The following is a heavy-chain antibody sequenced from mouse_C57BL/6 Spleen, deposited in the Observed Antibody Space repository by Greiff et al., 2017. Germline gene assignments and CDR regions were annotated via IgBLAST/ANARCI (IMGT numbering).Heavy chain of an antibody. CDR2: ISNGGGST. Sequence: DVKLVESGGGLVQPGGSLKLSCAASGFTFSDYYMYWVRQTPEKRLEWVAYISNGGGSTYYPDTVKGRFTISRDNAKNTLYLQMSRLKSEDTAMYYCARSNYGDWYFDVWGTGTTVTVSS. D-gene: IGHD2-5*01. CDR3: ARSNYGDWYFDV. CDR1: GFTFSDYY. V-gene: IGHV5-12*01. J-gene: IGHJ1*03.